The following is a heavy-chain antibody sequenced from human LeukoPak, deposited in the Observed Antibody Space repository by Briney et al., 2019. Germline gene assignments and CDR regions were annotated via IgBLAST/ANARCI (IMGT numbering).Heavy chain of an antibody. V-gene: IGHV1-18*01. Sequence: ASVKVSCKASGYTFTSYGISWVRQAPGQGLEWMGWISAYNGNTNYAQKLQGRVTMTTGTSTSTAYMELRSLRSDDTAVYYCARSYCSGGSCYALDYWGQGTLVTVSS. CDR3: ARSYCSGGSCYALDY. D-gene: IGHD2-15*01. J-gene: IGHJ4*02. CDR1: GYTFTSYG. CDR2: ISAYNGNT.